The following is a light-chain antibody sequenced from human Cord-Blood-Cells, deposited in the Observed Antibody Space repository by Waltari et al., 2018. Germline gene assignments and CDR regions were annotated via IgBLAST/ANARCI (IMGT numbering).Light chain of an antibody. CDR2: HVS. CDR3: SSYTSSSTYV. J-gene: IGLJ1*01. Sequence: QSSLTQPASVSESHGQSITIHCPGTSSDVGGYNYLSWYQQHPGKAPKLMIYHVSNRPSGVSNRFSGSKSGNTASLTISGLQAEDEADYYCSSYTSSSTYVFGTGTKVTVL. CDR1: SSDVGGYNY. V-gene: IGLV2-14*01.